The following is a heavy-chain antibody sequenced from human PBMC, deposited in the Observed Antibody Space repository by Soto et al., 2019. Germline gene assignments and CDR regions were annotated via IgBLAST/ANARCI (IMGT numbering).Heavy chain of an antibody. CDR3: AHRNVVVVGGSSSAFDF. CDR2: IYWDGDK. Sequence: QISLKESGPTLVNPTQTLTLTCTFSGISLNTGGVGVGWLRQPQGKALEWLALIYWDGDKRYRPSLQGRPTVTADPSYNQVVLSKSRMGPQDTATYFCAHRNVVVVGGSSSAFDFCGQGALVAVSS. J-gene: IGHJ4*02. CDR1: GISLNTGGVG. D-gene: IGHD2-21*01. V-gene: IGHV2-5*02.